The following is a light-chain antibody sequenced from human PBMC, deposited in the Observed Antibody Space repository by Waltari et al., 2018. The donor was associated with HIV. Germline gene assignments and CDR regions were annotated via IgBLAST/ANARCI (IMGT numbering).Light chain of an antibody. Sequence: QSALTQPASVSGSPGQSITISFTGTSSDDGGYNYVSWYQQYPGKAPKLMIFDVSNRPSGVSNRFSVSKSGNTAPLTISGLHADDEADYYCSSYTSSSTLVFGTGTKVTVL. CDR2: DVS. CDR3: SSYTSSSTLV. V-gene: IGLV2-14*01. J-gene: IGLJ1*01. CDR1: SSDDGGYNY.